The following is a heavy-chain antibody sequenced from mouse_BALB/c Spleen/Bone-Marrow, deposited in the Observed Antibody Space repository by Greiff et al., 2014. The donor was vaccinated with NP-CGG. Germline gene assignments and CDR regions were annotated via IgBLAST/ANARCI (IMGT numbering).Heavy chain of an antibody. J-gene: IGHJ4*01. CDR1: GFSLTNYG. CDR3: ARITTATGAMDY. CDR2: IWADGST. V-gene: IGHV2-9*02. D-gene: IGHD1-2*01. Sequence: VKVEESGPGLVAPSQSLSITCTVSGFSLTNYGVHWVRQPPGNGLEWLGVIWADGSTNYNSALMSRLSISKDNSKSQVFFKMNSRQTDYTAMYYCARITTATGAMDYWGQGTSVTVSS.